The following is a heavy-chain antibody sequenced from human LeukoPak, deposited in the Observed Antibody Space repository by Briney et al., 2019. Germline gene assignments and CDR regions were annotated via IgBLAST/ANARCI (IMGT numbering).Heavy chain of an antibody. Sequence: SETLSLTCAVHGGSFTGYYWSWIRQPPGKGLEWIGEINHSGSTNYNPSLKSRVTISVDTSKNQFSLKLSSVTAADTAVYYCARVLNYCSSTSCSDAFDIWGQGTMVTVSS. CDR1: GGSFTGYY. V-gene: IGHV4-34*01. CDR2: INHSGST. CDR3: ARVLNYCSSTSCSDAFDI. J-gene: IGHJ3*02. D-gene: IGHD2-2*01.